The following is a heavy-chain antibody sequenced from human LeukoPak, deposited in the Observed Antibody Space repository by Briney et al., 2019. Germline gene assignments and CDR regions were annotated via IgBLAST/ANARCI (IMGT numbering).Heavy chain of an antibody. Sequence: GGSLRLSCAASGFTFSSYGMHWVRQAPGKGLEWVAVIWYDGSNKYYADSVKGRFTISRDNSKNTLYLQMNSLRAEDTAVYYCAREGLWVGLDSGKTRQAYWESWGQGTMVTVSS. CDR2: IWYDGSNK. D-gene: IGHD2-21*01. CDR1: GFTFSSYG. J-gene: IGHJ3*01. V-gene: IGHV3-33*01. CDR3: AREGLWVGLDSGKTRQAYWES.